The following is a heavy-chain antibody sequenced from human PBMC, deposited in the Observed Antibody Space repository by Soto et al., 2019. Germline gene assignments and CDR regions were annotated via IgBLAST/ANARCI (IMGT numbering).Heavy chain of an antibody. CDR1: GFTFINYA. J-gene: IGHJ4*02. CDR2: ISWNSVTI. V-gene: IGHV3-9*01. CDR3: AKERDSSLSVVIWDY. D-gene: IGHD6-19*01. Sequence: QLVESGGGVVQPGRSLRLSCAASGFTFINYAMHWVRQAPGKGLEWVSSISWNSVTIDYADSVKGRFTISRDNAKNSLYLQMNSLRPEDTALYYCAKERDSSLSVVIWDYWGQGTQVTVSS.